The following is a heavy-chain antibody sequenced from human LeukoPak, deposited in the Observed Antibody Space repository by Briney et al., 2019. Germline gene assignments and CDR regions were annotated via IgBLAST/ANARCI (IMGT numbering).Heavy chain of an antibody. D-gene: IGHD3-22*01. J-gene: IGHJ4*02. CDR1: GFTFSSYW. CDR2: INSDGSST. Sequence: GGSLRLSCAASGFTFSSYWMHWVRQAPGKGLVWVSRINSDGSSTSYADTVKGRFTISRDNAKNTLYLRMNSLRAEDTAVYYCAREYYDSSGFRFDYWGQGTLVTVSS. CDR3: AREYYDSSGFRFDY. V-gene: IGHV3-74*01.